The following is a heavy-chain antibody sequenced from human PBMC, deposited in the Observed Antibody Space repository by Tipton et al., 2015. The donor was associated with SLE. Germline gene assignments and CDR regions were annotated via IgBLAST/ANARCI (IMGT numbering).Heavy chain of an antibody. Sequence: TLSLTCTVSGGSISSGSYYWSWIRQPAGKGLEWIGYIYTSGSTNYNPSLKSRVTISVDTSKNQFSLKLSSVTAADTAVYYCARDEELGYFDYWGQGTLVTVSS. J-gene: IGHJ4*02. CDR2: IYTSGST. CDR1: GGSISSGSYY. CDR3: ARDEELGYFDY. D-gene: IGHD7-27*01. V-gene: IGHV4-61*09.